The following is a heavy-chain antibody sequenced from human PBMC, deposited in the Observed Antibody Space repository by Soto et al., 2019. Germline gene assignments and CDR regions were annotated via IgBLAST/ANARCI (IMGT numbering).Heavy chain of an antibody. CDR2: IYYSGST. J-gene: IGHJ2*01. CDR1: GGSISSSSYY. Sequence: QLQLQESGPGLVKPSETLSLTCTVSGGSISSSSYYWGWIRQPPGKGLEWIGSIYYSGSTYYNPSLKSRVTLSVDTSKNQFSLKLSSVTAADTAVYYCAAPQGSGWHWYFDLWGRGTLVTVSS. V-gene: IGHV4-39*01. D-gene: IGHD6-19*01. CDR3: AAPQGSGWHWYFDL.